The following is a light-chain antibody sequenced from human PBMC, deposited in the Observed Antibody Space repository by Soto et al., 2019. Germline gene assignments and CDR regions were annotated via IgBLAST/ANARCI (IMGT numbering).Light chain of an antibody. CDR1: QRVSSSY. J-gene: IGKJ2*01. V-gene: IGKV3-20*01. CDR2: GAS. Sequence: EIVLTQSPGTLSLSPGERATLSCRASQRVSSSYLAWYQQKPGQAPRLLIYGASSRATGIPDRFSGSGSGTDFTLTISRLEPEDFAVYFCQRYGSSPPFHFGQGTKVEI. CDR3: QRYGSSPPFH.